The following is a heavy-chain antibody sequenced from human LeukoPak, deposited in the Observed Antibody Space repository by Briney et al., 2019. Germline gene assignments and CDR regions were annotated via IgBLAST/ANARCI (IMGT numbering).Heavy chain of an antibody. CDR2: IYYSAIT. D-gene: IGHD4-17*01. J-gene: IGHJ5*02. V-gene: IGHV4-31*03. CDR1: GGSISSGGYY. Sequence: PSETLSLTCTVSGGSISSGGYYWSWIRQHPGKGQEWIGYIYYSAITYHNPSLKSRVTISVDTSENQFSLKLTSVTAADTAVYYCARSTVTSHWFDPWGQGTLVTVSS. CDR3: ARSTVTSHWFDP.